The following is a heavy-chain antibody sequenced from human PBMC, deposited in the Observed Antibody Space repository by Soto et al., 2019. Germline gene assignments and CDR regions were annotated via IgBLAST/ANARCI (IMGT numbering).Heavy chain of an antibody. D-gene: IGHD3-10*01. CDR2: IKSKADCGTT. J-gene: IGHJ6*02. CDR3: TMTYYYGSGWSLDYYYYGMDV. V-gene: IGHV3-15*01. Sequence: IKSKADCGTTDYAAPVKGRFTISRDDSKNTLYLQMNSLKTEDTAVYYCTMTYYYGSGWSLDYYYYGMDVWGQGTTVTVSS.